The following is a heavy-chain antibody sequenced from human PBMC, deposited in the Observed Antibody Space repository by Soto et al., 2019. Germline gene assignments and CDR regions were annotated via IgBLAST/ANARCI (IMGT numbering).Heavy chain of an antibody. Sequence: QVQLQQWGAGLLKPSETLSLTCAVYGGSFSGYYWSWIRQPPGKGLEWIGEINHSGSTNYNPSLKRRVTISVDTSKNQFSLKLSSVTAADTAVYYCARNSFYSGSYYYYYGMDVWGQGTTVTVSS. V-gene: IGHV4-34*01. CDR3: ARNSFYSGSYYYYYGMDV. D-gene: IGHD1-26*01. J-gene: IGHJ6*02. CDR1: GGSFSGYY. CDR2: INHSGST.